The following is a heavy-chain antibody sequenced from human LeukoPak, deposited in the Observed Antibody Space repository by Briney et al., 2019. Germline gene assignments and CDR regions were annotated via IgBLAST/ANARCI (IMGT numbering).Heavy chain of an antibody. V-gene: IGHV3-48*03. D-gene: IGHD3-10*01. J-gene: IGHJ3*02. CDR3: ARLFYYGSGSYAFDI. CDR2: ISSSGSTI. CDR1: GFTFSSYE. Sequence: PGGSLRLSCAASGFTFSSYEMNWVRQAPGKGLEWVSYISSSGSTIYYADSVKGRFTISRDNAKNSLYLQMNSLRAEDTAVYFCARLFYYGSGSYAFDIWGQGTMVSVSS.